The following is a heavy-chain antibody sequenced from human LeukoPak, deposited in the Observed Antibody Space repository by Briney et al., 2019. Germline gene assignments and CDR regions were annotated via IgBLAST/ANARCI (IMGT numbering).Heavy chain of an antibody. J-gene: IGHJ4*02. V-gene: IGHV4-38-2*01. CDR1: GYSIRSSNW. CDR3: TRNRRDGYIRE. D-gene: IGHD5-24*01. Sequence: SETLSLTCAVSGYSIRSSNWWGWIRQPPGKGLEWIGSIYYSGSTYYNPSLKSRVTISVDTSKNQFSLKLSSVTAADTAVYYCTRNRRDGYIREWGQGTLVTVSS. CDR2: IYYSGST.